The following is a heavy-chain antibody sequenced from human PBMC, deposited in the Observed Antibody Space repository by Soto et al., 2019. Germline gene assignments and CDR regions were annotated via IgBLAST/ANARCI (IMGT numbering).Heavy chain of an antibody. CDR3: AREARLGELSSARTDAFDI. CDR2: IDPSDSYT. D-gene: IGHD3-16*02. V-gene: IGHV5-10-1*01. J-gene: IGHJ3*02. CDR1: GYSFTSYW. Sequence: PGESLKISCKGSGYSFTSYWISWVRQMPGKGLEWMGRIDPSDSYTNYSPSFQGHVTISADKSISTAYLQWSSLKASDTAMYYCAREARLGELSSARTDAFDIWGQGTMVTVSS.